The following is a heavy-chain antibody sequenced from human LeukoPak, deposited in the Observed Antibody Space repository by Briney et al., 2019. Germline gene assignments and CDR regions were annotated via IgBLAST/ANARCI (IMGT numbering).Heavy chain of an antibody. V-gene: IGHV3-74*01. CDR1: GLTISDYW. CDR3: ISSNPSSDY. Sequence: GGSLRLSCVASGLTISDYWMHWVRQVPGPGLVWVSRINNDGSSTRYAESVKGRFTLSKDNAKNTLYLQMNSLRAEHTDVYYCISSNPSSDYWSQGTLVTVSS. CDR2: INNDGSST. J-gene: IGHJ4*02. D-gene: IGHD1-14*01.